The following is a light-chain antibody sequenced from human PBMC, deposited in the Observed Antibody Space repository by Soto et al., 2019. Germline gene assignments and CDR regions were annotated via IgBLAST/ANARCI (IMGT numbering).Light chain of an antibody. CDR1: SSDIGGYKY. CDR3: GSFTGGITPYV. J-gene: IGLJ1*01. Sequence: QSALTQPASVSGSPGQSIIISCTGSSSDIGGYKYVSWYQQHPGKAPKLIIYEVSSRPSGVSNRFSGSKSGNTASLTISGLQADDEADYHCGSFTGGITPYVFGTGTKLTVL. V-gene: IGLV2-14*01. CDR2: EVS.